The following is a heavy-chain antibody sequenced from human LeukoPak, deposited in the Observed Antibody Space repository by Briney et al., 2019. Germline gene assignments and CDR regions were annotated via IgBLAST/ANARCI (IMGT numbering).Heavy chain of an antibody. J-gene: IGHJ4*02. V-gene: IGHV1-69*05. Sequence: SVKVSCKASGGTFSSYAISWVRQAPGQGLEWMGGIIPIFGTANYAQKFQGRVTMTRNTSISTAYMELSSLRSEDTAVYYCARGGVVVTADYGYWGQGTLVTVSS. D-gene: IGHD2-21*02. CDR1: GGTFSSYA. CDR2: IIPIFGTA. CDR3: ARGGVVVTADYGY.